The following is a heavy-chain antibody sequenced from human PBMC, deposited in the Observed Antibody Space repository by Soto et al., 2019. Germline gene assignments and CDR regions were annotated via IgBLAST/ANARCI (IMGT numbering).Heavy chain of an antibody. J-gene: IGHJ4*02. V-gene: IGHV3-7*01. CDR1: GLTFSHYW. CDR2: MKEDGREK. CDR3: ARGGSESDY. Sequence: EVQLVESGGGLVQPGGTLRLSCAASGLTFSHYWMTWVRQAPGKGLEWMANMKEDGREKNYVDSVKGRFTSSSDNAKNLLYLQMNSLSAEDTDMYYCARGGSESDYWHQGTLVTVSS. D-gene: IGHD3-16*01.